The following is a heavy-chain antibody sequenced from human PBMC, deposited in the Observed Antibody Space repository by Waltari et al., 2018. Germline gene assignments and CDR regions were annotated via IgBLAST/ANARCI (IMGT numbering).Heavy chain of an antibody. CDR3: ARDGGFYYMDV. V-gene: IGHV1-3*01. J-gene: IGHJ6*03. Sequence: QVQLVQSGAEMKKPGASVRVSCTASGFTFTTYPFHWVRQAPGQSLEWMGWINGGTGNTKSSQRFQAIVTLSRDTSANTVYMELSSLTSEDTAVYYCARDGGFYYMDVWGTGTTVIVSS. CDR2: INGGTGNT. D-gene: IGHD6-25*01. CDR1: GFTFTTYP.